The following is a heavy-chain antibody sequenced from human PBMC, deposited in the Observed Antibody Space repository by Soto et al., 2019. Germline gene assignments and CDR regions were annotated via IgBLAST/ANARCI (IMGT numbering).Heavy chain of an antibody. CDR3: ARVRKYQKMFSHYYAMDV. CDR2: IIPISGIV. J-gene: IGHJ6*02. D-gene: IGHD2-2*01. V-gene: IGHV1-69*01. CDR1: GGTFNSYS. Sequence: QVQLVQSGAEVKKPGSSVRVSCKASGGTFNSYSLSWVRQAPGQGLEWMGRIIPISGIVNYAQKFQGRVTITADDATSTAYMELTSLRSEDTARSYCARVRKYQKMFSHYYAMDVWGQGTTVIVSS.